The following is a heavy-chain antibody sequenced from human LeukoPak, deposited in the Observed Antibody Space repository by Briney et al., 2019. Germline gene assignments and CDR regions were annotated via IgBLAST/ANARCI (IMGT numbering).Heavy chain of an antibody. Sequence: PGGSLRLSCAASGFTFSDYWMHWVRQAPGKGLEWVSRINSDGSSISYADSVKGRFTISRDNSENTVYLQMNNLRGEDTAIYYCAGRITGYSSGYVFWGQGTLVTVSS. V-gene: IGHV3-74*01. CDR3: AGRITGYSSGYVF. CDR1: GFTFSDYW. J-gene: IGHJ4*02. D-gene: IGHD5-18*01. CDR2: INSDGSSI.